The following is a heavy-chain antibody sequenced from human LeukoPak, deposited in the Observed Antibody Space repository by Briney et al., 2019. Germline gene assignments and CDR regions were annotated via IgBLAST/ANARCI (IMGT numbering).Heavy chain of an antibody. V-gene: IGHV4-4*07. J-gene: IGHJ1*01. CDR2: IYTSGST. D-gene: IGHD6-13*01. CDR1: GGSISSYY. CDR3: LAAAGAPEYFQH. Sequence: SETLSLTCTVSGGSISSYYWSWIRQPAGKGLEWIGRIYTSGSTNYNPSLKSRVTMSVDTFKNQFSLKLSSVTAADTAVYYCLAAAGAPEYFQHWGQGTLVTVSS.